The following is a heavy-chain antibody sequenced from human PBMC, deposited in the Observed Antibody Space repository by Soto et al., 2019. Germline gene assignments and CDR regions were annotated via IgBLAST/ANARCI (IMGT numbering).Heavy chain of an antibody. CDR3: ARGRGVLMVYASFGYYYGMDV. CDR2: INHSGST. V-gene: IGHV4-34*01. D-gene: IGHD2-8*01. Sequence: PSETLSLTCAVYGGSFSGYYWSWIRQPPGKGLEWIGEINHSGSTNYNPSLKSRVTISVDTSKNQFSLKLSSVTAADTAVYYCARGRGVLMVYASFGYYYGMDVWGQGTTVTVSS. J-gene: IGHJ6*02. CDR1: GGSFSGYY.